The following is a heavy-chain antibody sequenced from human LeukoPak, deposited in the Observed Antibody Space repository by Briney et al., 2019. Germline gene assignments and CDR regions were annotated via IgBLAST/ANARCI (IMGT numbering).Heavy chain of an antibody. Sequence: SETLSLTCTVSGGSIINYYWSWIRQPAGKGLEWIGHVYPSGSTNYNPSLRSRLTMSVDTSKNQFSLKLNSVTAADTAVYYCARVRGCSTTSCYPAVDYWGQGTLVTVSS. CDR2: VYPSGST. D-gene: IGHD2-2*01. CDR1: GGSIINYY. CDR3: ARVRGCSTTSCYPAVDY. J-gene: IGHJ4*02. V-gene: IGHV4-4*07.